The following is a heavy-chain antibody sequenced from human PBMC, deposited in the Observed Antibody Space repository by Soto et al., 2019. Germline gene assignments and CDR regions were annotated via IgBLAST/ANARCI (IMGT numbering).Heavy chain of an antibody. J-gene: IGHJ5*02. V-gene: IGHV1-2*02. D-gene: IGHD3-3*01. Sequence: ASVKVSCKASGYTFTGYYMHWVRQAPGQGLEWMGWINPNSGGTNYAQKFQGRVTMTRDTSISTAYMELSRLRSDDTAVYYCARDRPDYDFWSGYSPTNWFDPWGQGTLVTVSS. CDR3: ARDRPDYDFWSGYSPTNWFDP. CDR1: GYTFTGYY. CDR2: INPNSGGT.